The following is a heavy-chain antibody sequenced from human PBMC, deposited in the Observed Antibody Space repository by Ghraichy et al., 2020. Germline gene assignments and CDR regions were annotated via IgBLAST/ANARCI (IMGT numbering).Heavy chain of an antibody. V-gene: IGHV4-59*01. CDR3: ASIRITKVRGVFFDY. D-gene: IGHD3-10*01. Sequence: SETLSLTCTVSGGSISSYYWSWIRQPPGKGLEWIGYIYYSGSTNYNPSLKSRVTISVDTSKNQFSLKLSSVTAADTAVYYCASIRITKVRGVFFDYWGQGTLVTVSS. CDR1: GGSISSYY. J-gene: IGHJ4*02. CDR2: IYYSGST.